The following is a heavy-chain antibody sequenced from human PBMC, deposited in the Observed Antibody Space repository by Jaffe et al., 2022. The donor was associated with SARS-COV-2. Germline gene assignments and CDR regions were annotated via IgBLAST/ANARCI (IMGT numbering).Heavy chain of an antibody. V-gene: IGHV3-33*01. CDR1: GFTFSSYG. CDR2: IWYDGSNK. CDR3: ARDSEATIGGGHYYYYGMDV. J-gene: IGHJ6*02. D-gene: IGHD5-12*01. Sequence: QVQLVESGGGVVQPGRSLRLSCAASGFTFSSYGMHWVRQAPGKGLEWVAVIWYDGSNKYYADSVKGRFTISRDNSKNTLYLQMNSLRAEDTAVYYCARDSEATIGGGHYYYYGMDVWGQGTTVTVSS.